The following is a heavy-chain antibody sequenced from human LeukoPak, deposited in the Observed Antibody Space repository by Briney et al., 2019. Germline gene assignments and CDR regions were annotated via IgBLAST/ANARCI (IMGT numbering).Heavy chain of an antibody. CDR3: ARVDTTLSYKLDY. Sequence: PGGSLRLSCAASAFTVSSNCMIWVRQPPGKGLEWVSVIYSAGSTYNADSVKGRFTISRHNSKNTVYVQMDNPRPEDTAVYYCARVDTTLSYKLDYWGQGTLVTVSS. V-gene: IGHV3-53*04. CDR2: IYSAGST. J-gene: IGHJ4*02. CDR1: AFTVSSNC. D-gene: IGHD1-1*01.